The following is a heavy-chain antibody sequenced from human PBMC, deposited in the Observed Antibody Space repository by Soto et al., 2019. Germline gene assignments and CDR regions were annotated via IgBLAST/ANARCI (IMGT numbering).Heavy chain of an antibody. D-gene: IGHD2-15*01. Sequence: QVQLQESGPGLVKPSQTLSLTCTVSGGSMSSGDYYWSWICQHPGKGLEWIGYVYYSGSTFYNPSLKSRITISLVTSKNLFSLRLSSVTAADTALYYCANFIGPPYYFDSWGQGTLVTVSS. CDR2: VYYSGST. V-gene: IGHV4-31*03. CDR3: ANFIGPPYYFDS. J-gene: IGHJ4*02. CDR1: GGSMSSGDYY.